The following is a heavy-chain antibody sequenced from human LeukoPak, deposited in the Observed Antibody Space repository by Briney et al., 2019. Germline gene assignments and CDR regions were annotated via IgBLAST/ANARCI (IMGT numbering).Heavy chain of an antibody. D-gene: IGHD3-9*01. CDR2: ISGSGGST. V-gene: IGHV3-23*01. J-gene: IGHJ4*02. CDR3: AKDAVLRYFDWLPLDY. Sequence: GGSLRLSCAASGFTFSSYAMSWVRQAPGKGLEWVSAISGSGGSTYYADSVKGRFTISRDNSKNTLYLQMNSLRAEDTAVYYCAKDAVLRYFDWLPLDYWSQGTLVTVSS. CDR1: GFTFSSYA.